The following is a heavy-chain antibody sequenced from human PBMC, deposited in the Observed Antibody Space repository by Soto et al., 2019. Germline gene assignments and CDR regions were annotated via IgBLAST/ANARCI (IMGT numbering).Heavy chain of an antibody. CDR3: ARGTIFGVVIETYYYYYGMDV. J-gene: IGHJ6*02. D-gene: IGHD3-3*01. CDR2: IWYDGSNK. V-gene: IGHV3-33*01. CDR1: GFTFSSYG. Sequence: GGSLRLSCAASGFTFSSYGMHWVRQAPGKGLEWVAVIWYDGSNKYYADSVKGRFTISRDNSKNTLYLQMNSLRAEDTAVYYCARGTIFGVVIETYYYYYGMDVWGQGTTVTVSS.